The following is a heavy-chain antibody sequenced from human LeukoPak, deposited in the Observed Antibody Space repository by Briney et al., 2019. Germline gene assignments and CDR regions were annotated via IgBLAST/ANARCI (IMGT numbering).Heavy chain of an antibody. CDR3: ARRSVLGYCSSTSCYQVNAFDI. Sequence: PSETLSLTCAVYGGSFSGYYWSWIRQPPGKGLEWIGEINHSGSTYYNPSLKSRVTISVDTSKNQFSLKLSSVTAADTAVYYCARRSVLGYCSSTSCYQVNAFDIWGQGTMVTVSS. J-gene: IGHJ3*02. D-gene: IGHD2-2*01. CDR2: INHSGST. CDR1: GGSFSGYY. V-gene: IGHV4-34*01.